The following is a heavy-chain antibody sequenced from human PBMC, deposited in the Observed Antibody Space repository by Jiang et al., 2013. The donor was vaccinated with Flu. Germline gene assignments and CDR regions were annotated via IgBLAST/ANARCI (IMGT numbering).Heavy chain of an antibody. D-gene: IGHD3-9*01. Sequence: GGGVVQPGRSLRLSCAASGFTFSSYAMHWVRQAPGKGLEWVAVISYDGSNKYYADSVKGRFTISRDNSKNTLYLQMNSLRAEDTAVYYCARDRGYFDWLLGSPYGMDVWGQGTTVTVSS. CDR2: ISYDGSNK. CDR1: GFTFSSYA. CDR3: ARDRGYFDWLLGSPYGMDV. V-gene: IGHV3-30-3*01. J-gene: IGHJ6*02.